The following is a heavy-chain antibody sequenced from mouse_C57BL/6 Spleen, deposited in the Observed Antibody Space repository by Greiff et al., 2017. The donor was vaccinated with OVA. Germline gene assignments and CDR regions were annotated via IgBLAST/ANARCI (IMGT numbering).Heavy chain of an antibody. CDR1: GFSLTSYG. D-gene: IGHD1-1*01. J-gene: IGHJ1*03. CDR2: IWSGGST. Sequence: VQLQESGPGLVQPSQSLSITCTASGFSLTSYGVHWVRQPPGKGLEWLGVIWSGGSTDYNAAFISRLSISKDNSKSQVFFKMNSLQADDTAIYYCAKWAHGSSYWYFDVWGTGTTVTVSS. CDR3: AKWAHGSSYWYFDV. V-gene: IGHV2-4*01.